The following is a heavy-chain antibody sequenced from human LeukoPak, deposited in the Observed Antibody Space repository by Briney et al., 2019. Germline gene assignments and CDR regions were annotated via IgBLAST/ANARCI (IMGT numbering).Heavy chain of an antibody. CDR1: GFTFGDYA. V-gene: IGHV3-49*04. Sequence: GGSLRLSCTASGFTFGDYAMSWVRQAPGKGLEWVGFIRSKAYGGTTEYAASVKGRFTISRDDSKSIAYLQMNSLKTEDTAVYYCTRGDYYDTSGYYFLFDYWGQGTLVTVSS. J-gene: IGHJ4*02. D-gene: IGHD3-22*01. CDR2: IRSKAYGGTT. CDR3: TRGDYYDTSGYYFLFDY.